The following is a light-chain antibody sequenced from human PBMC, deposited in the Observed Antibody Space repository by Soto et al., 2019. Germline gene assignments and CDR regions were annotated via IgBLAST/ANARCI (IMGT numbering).Light chain of an antibody. CDR2: GAS. CDR3: QQYNNWPRT. CDR1: QSVSSN. J-gene: IGKJ2*01. Sequence: EIVMTQSPATLSVSPGERATLSSRASQSVSSNLAWYQQTPGQAPRLLIYGASTRAPGMPARFSGSGSGTEFTLTISGLQSEDFAVYYCQQYNNWPRTFGLGTKLEIK. V-gene: IGKV3-15*01.